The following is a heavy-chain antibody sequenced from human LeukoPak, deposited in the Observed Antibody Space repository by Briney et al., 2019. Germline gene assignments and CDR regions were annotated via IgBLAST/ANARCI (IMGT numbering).Heavy chain of an antibody. CDR1: GGSISSGGYS. J-gene: IGHJ4*02. CDR3: AGGSGSYPDY. D-gene: IGHD3-10*01. CDR2: IYHSGST. V-gene: IGHV4-30-2*01. Sequence: SETLSLTCAVSGGSISSGGYSWSWIRQPPGKGLEWIGYIYHSGSTYYNPSLKSRVTISVDRSKNQFSLKLSSVTAADTAVYYYAGGSGSYPDYWGQGTLVTVSS.